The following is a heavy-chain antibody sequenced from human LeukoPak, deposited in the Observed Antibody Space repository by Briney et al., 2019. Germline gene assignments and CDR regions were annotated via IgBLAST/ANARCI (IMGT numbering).Heavy chain of an antibody. CDR1: GGSISSSSYY. D-gene: IGHD6-13*01. CDR3: ARAGSITWINWFDP. V-gene: IGHV4-39*07. Sequence: PSETLSLTCTVSGGSISSSSYYWGWIRQSPGKGLEWIGSIYYSGSTYYNPSLKSRVTISVDTSKNQFSLKLTSVTAADTAVYYCARAGSITWINWFDPWGQGTLVTVSS. CDR2: IYYSGST. J-gene: IGHJ5*02.